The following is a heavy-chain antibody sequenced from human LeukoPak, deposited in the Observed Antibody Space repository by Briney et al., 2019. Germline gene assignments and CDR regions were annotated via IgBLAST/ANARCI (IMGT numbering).Heavy chain of an antibody. CDR2: IKQDGSEK. CDR1: GFTFSSYW. CDR3: ARDLIQAWYFDY. J-gene: IGHJ4*02. V-gene: IGHV3-7*03. Sequence: GGSLRLSCAASGFTFSSYWMTWVRQAPGKGLEWVANIKQDGSEKYYVDSVKGRFTTSRDNAKNSLYLQMNSLRAEDAAVYYCARDLIQAWYFDYWGQGTPVTVS. D-gene: IGHD3-16*01.